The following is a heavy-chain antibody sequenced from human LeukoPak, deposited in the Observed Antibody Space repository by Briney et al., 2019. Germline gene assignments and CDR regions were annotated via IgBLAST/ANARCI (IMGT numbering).Heavy chain of an antibody. D-gene: IGHD6-19*01. J-gene: IGHJ6*03. CDR1: GGSFSGYY. V-gene: IGHV4-34*01. CDR3: GRLYYYYYMDV. Sequence: SETLSLTCAVYGGSFSGYYWSWIRQPPGKGLEWIGEINHSGSTNYNPSLKSRVTISVDTSKNQFSLKLSSVTAADTAVYYCGRLYYYYYMDVWGKGTTVTVSS. CDR2: INHSGST.